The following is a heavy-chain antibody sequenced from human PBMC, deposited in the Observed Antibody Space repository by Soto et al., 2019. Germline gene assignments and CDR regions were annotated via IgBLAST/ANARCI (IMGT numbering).Heavy chain of an antibody. D-gene: IGHD4-4*01. CDR2: INPSGGST. CDR3: ARDFAPTTVTTYYYGMDV. V-gene: IGHV1-46*01. CDR1: GYTFTSYY. J-gene: IGHJ6*02. Sequence: ASVKVSCKASGYTFTSYYMHWVRQAPGQGLEWMGIINPSGGSTSYAQKFQGRVTMTRDTSTSTVYMELSSLRSEDTAVYYCARDFAPTTVTTYYYGMDVWGQGTTVTVSS.